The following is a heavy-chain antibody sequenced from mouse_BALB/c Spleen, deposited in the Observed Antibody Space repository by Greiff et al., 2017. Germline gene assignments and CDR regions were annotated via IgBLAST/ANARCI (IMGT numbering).Heavy chain of an antibody. V-gene: IGHV1-9*01. CDR3: ARGGRYLYYFDY. Sequence: QVQLQQSGAELMKPGASVKISCKATGYTFSSYWIEWVKQRPGHGLEWIGEILPGSGSTNYNEKFKGKATFTADTSSNTAYMQLSSLTSEDSAVYYCARGGRYLYYFDYWGQGTTLTVSS. CDR2: ILPGSGST. CDR1: GYTFSSYW. D-gene: IGHD2-14*01. J-gene: IGHJ2*01.